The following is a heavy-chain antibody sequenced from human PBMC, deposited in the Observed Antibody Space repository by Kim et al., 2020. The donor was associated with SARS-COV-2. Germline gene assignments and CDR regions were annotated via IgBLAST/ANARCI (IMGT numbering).Heavy chain of an antibody. V-gene: IGHV1-69*13. D-gene: IGHD5-12*01. J-gene: IGHJ4*02. CDR2: IIPISGKA. CDR3: ASTNRYPLNSGYDLGY. CDR1: GCTFSSYA. Sequence: SVKVSCKASGCTFSSYAISWVRQAPGQGLEWMGWIIPISGKAKYAQNFQGGVKITADESTGTAYMEMSSLRSEDTAVYYCASTNRYPLNSGYDLGYWGQGPRVTVSS.